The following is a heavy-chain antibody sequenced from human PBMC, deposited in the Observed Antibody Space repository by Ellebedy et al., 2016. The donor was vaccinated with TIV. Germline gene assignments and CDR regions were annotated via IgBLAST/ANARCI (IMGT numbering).Heavy chain of an antibody. CDR1: GDPISSAY. V-gene: IGHV4-59*01. CDR3: ARAGFYGGNIER. D-gene: IGHD4-23*01. Sequence: MPSETLSLTCTVPGDPISSAYWNWIRQPPAKGLEWTGNIYYIGSTHYNPSLDSRVTISVDSSRNHFSLRLRSVAAADTATYFCARAGFYGGNIERWGQGILVSVSS. CDR2: IYYIGST. J-gene: IGHJ4*02.